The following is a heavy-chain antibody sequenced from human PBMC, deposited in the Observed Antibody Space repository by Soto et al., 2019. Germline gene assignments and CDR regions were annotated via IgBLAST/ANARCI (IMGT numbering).Heavy chain of an antibody. V-gene: IGHV3-30-3*01. D-gene: IGHD2-21*02. CDR3: AREVGTFYYHYGMDV. CDR2: MSFDGSNQ. J-gene: IGHJ6*02. CDR1: GFTFSSYN. Sequence: QVQLVESGGGVVQPGRSLRLSCAASGFTFSSYNMEWVRQAPGKGLEWVTVMSFDGSNQYYADSVKGRFTISRDNSKNTVFLQMNSLRDEDTAVYYCAREVGTFYYHYGMDVWGQGTTVTVSS.